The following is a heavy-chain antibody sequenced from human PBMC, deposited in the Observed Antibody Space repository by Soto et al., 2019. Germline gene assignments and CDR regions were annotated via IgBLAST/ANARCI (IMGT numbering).Heavy chain of an antibody. CDR2: IYSGGST. J-gene: IGHJ3*02. D-gene: IGHD3-22*01. CDR1: GFTVSSNY. CDR3: ARDGALGGSGYYWDAFDI. Sequence: EVPLVESGGGLVQPGGSLRLSCAASGFTVSSNYMSWVRQAPGKGLEWVSVIYSGGSTYYADSVKGRFTISRDNSKNTLYLQMNSLRAEDTAVYYCARDGALGGSGYYWDAFDIWGQGTMVTVSS. V-gene: IGHV3-66*01.